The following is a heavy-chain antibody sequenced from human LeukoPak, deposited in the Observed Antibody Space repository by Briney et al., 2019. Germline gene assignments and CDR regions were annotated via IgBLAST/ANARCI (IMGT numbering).Heavy chain of an antibody. CDR1: GGSISGYH. CDR2: IYYSGSS. CDR3: ARVPRSYYYYYYMDV. J-gene: IGHJ6*03. V-gene: IGHV4-59*01. Sequence: PSETLSLTCNVSGGSISGYHWSWIRQPPGKGLEWLGYIYYSGSSNYNPSLKSRVTISADTSKNQFSLKLSSVTAADTAVCYCARVPRSYYYYYYMDVWGKGTTVTVSS.